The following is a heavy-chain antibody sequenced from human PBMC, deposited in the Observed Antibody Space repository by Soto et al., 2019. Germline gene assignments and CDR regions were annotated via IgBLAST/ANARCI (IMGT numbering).Heavy chain of an antibody. V-gene: IGHV3-30*18. D-gene: IGHD2-2*01. Sequence: GGSLRLSCAASGFTFSSYGMHGVRQAPGKGLEWVAVISYDGSNKYYADSVKGRFTISRDNSKNTLYLQMNSLRAEDTAVYYCAKVSSTSSWNGGYFDYWGQGTLVTVSS. CDR2: ISYDGSNK. J-gene: IGHJ4*02. CDR1: GFTFSSYG. CDR3: AKVSSTSSWNGGYFDY.